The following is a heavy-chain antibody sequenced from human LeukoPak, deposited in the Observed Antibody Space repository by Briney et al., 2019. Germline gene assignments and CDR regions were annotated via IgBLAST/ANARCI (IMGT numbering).Heavy chain of an antibody. Sequence: KPSETLSLTCTVSDGSISSYYWSWIRQPPGKGLEWIGYIYYSGSTNYNPSLKSRVTISVDTSKNQFSLKLSSVTAADTAVYYCAVLRFDYGGNPSFDYWGQGTLVTVSS. CDR1: DGSISSYY. J-gene: IGHJ4*02. D-gene: IGHD4-23*01. V-gene: IGHV4-59*08. CDR2: IYYSGST. CDR3: AVLRFDYGGNPSFDY.